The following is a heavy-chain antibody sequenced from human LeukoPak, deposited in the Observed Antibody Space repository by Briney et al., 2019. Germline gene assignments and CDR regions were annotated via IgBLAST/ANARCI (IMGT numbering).Heavy chain of an antibody. J-gene: IGHJ4*02. D-gene: IGHD4-17*01. Sequence: GGSLRLSCAASGFTFSSYAMHWVRQAPGKGLEWVAVISYDGSNKYYADSVKGRFTISRDNSKNTLYLQMNSLRAEDTAVYYCARVGDGDYGGDYWGQGTLVTVSS. CDR2: ISYDGSNK. CDR1: GFTFSSYA. CDR3: ARVGDGDYGGDY. V-gene: IGHV3-30-3*01.